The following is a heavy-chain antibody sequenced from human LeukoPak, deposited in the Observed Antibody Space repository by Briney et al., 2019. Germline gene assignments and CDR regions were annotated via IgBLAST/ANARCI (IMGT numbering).Heavy chain of an antibody. V-gene: IGHV4-61*02. CDR3: ARSPPMLRYFDWLPYYFDY. CDR1: GGSISSGSYY. CDR2: IYTSGST. D-gene: IGHD3-9*01. Sequence: SETLSLTCTVSGGSISSGSYYWSWIRQPAGKGLEWIGRIYTSGSTNYNPSLKSRVTISVDTSKNQFSLKLSSVTAADTAVYYCARSPPMLRYFDWLPYYFDYWGQGTLVTVSS. J-gene: IGHJ4*02.